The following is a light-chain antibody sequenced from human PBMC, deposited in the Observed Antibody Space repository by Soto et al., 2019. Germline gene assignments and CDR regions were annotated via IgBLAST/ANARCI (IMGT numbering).Light chain of an antibody. V-gene: IGKV1-39*01. J-gene: IGKJ4*01. CDR1: QTINSY. CDR3: QQVNSFPLT. CDR2: TAS. Sequence: DIQLSQSPSSLSASVGDRVTITCRTSQTINSYLNWYQYKAGTAPKLLIYTASTLQSGVPARFSGSGSGTDFTLTITSLQPEDVAIYYCQQVNSFPLTFGGGTKVEIK.